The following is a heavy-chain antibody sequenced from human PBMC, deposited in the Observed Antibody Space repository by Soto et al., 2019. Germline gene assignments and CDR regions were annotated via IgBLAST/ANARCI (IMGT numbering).Heavy chain of an antibody. J-gene: IGHJ4*02. V-gene: IGHV2-5*02. Sequence: SGPTLVNPTQTLTLTCTCSGVSLITSGLCVGWIRQPPGKALEWLALIYWDDDNRYSPSLKSRLTITKHPSKNQVVLPLTHLDPVHNAPYYCAPRREYYDILTGYYKDFDYRGKGPLVTVS. D-gene: IGHD3-9*01. CDR2: IYWDDDN. CDR1: GVSLITSGLC. CDR3: APRREYYDILTGYYKDFDY.